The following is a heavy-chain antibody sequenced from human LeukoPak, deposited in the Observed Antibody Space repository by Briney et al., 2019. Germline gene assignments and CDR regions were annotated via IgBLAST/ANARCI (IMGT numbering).Heavy chain of an antibody. D-gene: IGHD3-22*01. Sequence: SETLSLTCAVYGGSFSGYYLSWIRQPPGKGLEWIGEINHSGSTNYNPSLKSGVTISVDTSKNQFSLKLSSVTAADTAVYYCAREGPSPLVVIIHYFDYWGQGTLVTVSS. CDR1: GGSFSGYY. V-gene: IGHV4-34*01. CDR2: INHSGST. J-gene: IGHJ4*02. CDR3: AREGPSPLVVIIHYFDY.